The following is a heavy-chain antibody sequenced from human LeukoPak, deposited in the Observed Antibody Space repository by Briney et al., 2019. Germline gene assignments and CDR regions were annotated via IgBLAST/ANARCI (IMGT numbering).Heavy chain of an antibody. V-gene: IGHV1-46*01. CDR1: GYTFTSYY. CDR3: ARDRARTTRWFDP. CDR2: INPSGGST. Sequence: GASVKVSCKASGYTFTSYYMHWVRQAPGQGLEWMGIINPSGGSTSYAQKFQGRVTITADESTSTAYMELSSLRSEDTAVYYCARDRARTTRWFDPWGQGTLVTVSS. D-gene: IGHD4-17*01. J-gene: IGHJ5*02.